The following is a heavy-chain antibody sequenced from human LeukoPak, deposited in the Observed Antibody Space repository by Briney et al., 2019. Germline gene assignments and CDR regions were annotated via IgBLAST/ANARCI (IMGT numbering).Heavy chain of an antibody. Sequence: ASVKVSCKASGYTFTSYYMHWVRQAPGRGLEWMGIINPSGGSTSYAQKFQGRVTMTRDTSTSTVYMELSSLRSEDTAVYYCARVSGDYNYYYYYGMDVWGQGTTVTVSS. CDR1: GYTFTSYY. J-gene: IGHJ6*02. CDR2: INPSGGST. CDR3: ARVSGDYNYYYYYGMDV. V-gene: IGHV1-46*01. D-gene: IGHD4-17*01.